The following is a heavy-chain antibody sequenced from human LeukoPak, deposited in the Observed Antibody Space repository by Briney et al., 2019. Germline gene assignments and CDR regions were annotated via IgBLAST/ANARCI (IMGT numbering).Heavy chain of an antibody. CDR3: AKDPSSESTNWFDP. Sequence: GGSLRLSCAASGFIFTNYAMHWVRQAPGKGLEWVVFLRHDGINKYHADSVKGRFTISRDNSKNSLYLQMNGLRTDDTAVYYCAKDPSSESTNWFDPWGQGTLVTVSS. J-gene: IGHJ5*02. V-gene: IGHV3-30*02. CDR2: LRHDGINK. D-gene: IGHD3-22*01. CDR1: GFIFTNYA.